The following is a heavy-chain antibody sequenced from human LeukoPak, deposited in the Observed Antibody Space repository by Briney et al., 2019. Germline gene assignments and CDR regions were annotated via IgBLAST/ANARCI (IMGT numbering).Heavy chain of an antibody. V-gene: IGHV1-2*02. Sequence: ASVKVSCKASGYTFTGYYMHWVRQAPGQGLEWMGWINPNSGGTTYAQKFQDRVTTTRDTSISTAYMDLSRLRSDDTAVYYCARGQWLALNDYWGQGTLVTVSS. CDR3: ARGQWLALNDY. D-gene: IGHD6-19*01. J-gene: IGHJ4*02. CDR2: INPNSGGT. CDR1: GYTFTGYY.